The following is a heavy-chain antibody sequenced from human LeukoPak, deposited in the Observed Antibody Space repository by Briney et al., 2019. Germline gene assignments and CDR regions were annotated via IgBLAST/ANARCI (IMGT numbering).Heavy chain of an antibody. CDR3: ARELQLWSRYYYYYMDV. J-gene: IGHJ6*03. Sequence: SETLSLTCTVSGGSISSGSYYWSWIQQPAGKGLEWIGRIYTSGSTNYNPSLKSRVTISVDTSKNQFSLKLSSVTAADTAVYYCARELQLWSRYYYYYMDVWGKGTTVTVSS. V-gene: IGHV4-61*02. CDR2: IYTSGST. CDR1: GGSISSGSYY. D-gene: IGHD5-18*01.